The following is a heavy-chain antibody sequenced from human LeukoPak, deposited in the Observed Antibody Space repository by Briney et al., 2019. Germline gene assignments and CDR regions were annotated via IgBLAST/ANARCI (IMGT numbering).Heavy chain of an antibody. J-gene: IGHJ4*02. CDR1: GGSISSYY. CDR2: IYYSGST. CDR3: ARGNPSLIRGLNFDS. Sequence: NPSETLSLTCTVSGGSISSYYWSWIRQPPGKGLEWIGYIYYSGSTNYNPSLKSRVTISVDTSKNQFSLNLSSVTAADTAVYYCARGNPSLIRGLNFDSWGQGTLVTVSS. V-gene: IGHV4-59*01. D-gene: IGHD3-10*01.